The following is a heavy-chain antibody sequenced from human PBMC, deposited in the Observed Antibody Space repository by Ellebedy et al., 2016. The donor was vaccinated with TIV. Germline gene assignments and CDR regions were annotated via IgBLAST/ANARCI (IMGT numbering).Heavy chain of an antibody. J-gene: IGHJ4*02. V-gene: IGHV3-48*04. CDR3: ARSLDTAVIPD. D-gene: IGHD5-18*01. CDR1: GFTFSSYG. Sequence: GGSLRLSCAASGFTFSSYGMHWVRQAPGKGLEWVSYISSSGSTIYYADSVKGRFTISRDNAKNSLYLQMNSLRAEDTAVYYCARSLDTAVIPDWGQGTLVTVSS. CDR2: ISSSGSTI.